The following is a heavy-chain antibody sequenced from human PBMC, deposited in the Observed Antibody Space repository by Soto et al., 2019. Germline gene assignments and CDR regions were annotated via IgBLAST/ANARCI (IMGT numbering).Heavy chain of an antibody. D-gene: IGHD1-26*01. Sequence: EVQLVESGGGLVKPGGSLRLSCAASGFTFSSYSMNWVRQAPGKGLEWVSSISSSSSYIYYADSVKGRFTISRDNAKNSLYLQMNSLRAEDTAVYYCARAVVGATLGFDYWGQGTLVTVSS. V-gene: IGHV3-21*01. J-gene: IGHJ4*02. CDR3: ARAVVGATLGFDY. CDR1: GFTFSSYS. CDR2: ISSSSSYI.